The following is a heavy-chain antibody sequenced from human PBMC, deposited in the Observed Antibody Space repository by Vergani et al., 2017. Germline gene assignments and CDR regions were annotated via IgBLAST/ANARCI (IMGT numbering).Heavy chain of an antibody. CDR3: ARSQGDYWYFDL. CDR1: GYSTGSGFY. V-gene: IGHV4-38-2*01. Sequence: QVQLLESGPGLVKPSETLSLTCSVSGYSTGSGFYWAWIRQSPGEGLQWLTSIHNRGKTYHNPSLKSRVSVSLDTSKNLFSLNLTSVTATDTAVYYCARSQGDYWYFDLWGPGSLVTVSS. CDR2: IHNRGKT. D-gene: IGHD2-21*01. J-gene: IGHJ2*01.